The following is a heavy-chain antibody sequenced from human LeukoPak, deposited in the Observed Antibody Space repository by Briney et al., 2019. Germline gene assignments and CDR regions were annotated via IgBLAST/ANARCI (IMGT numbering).Heavy chain of an antibody. V-gene: IGHV3-23*01. J-gene: IGHJ4*02. CDR1: GFTFNIYA. Sequence: GGSLRLSCAASGFTFNIYAINWIRQAPGKGLEWVSGINGYGDSTHYADSVKGRFTISRDNSRNILYLRMNNLRPEDTAFYYCAKDRCTRTSCDGYPGYWGQGTLVTVSS. CDR3: AKDRCTRTSCDGYPGY. D-gene: IGHD2-2*01. CDR2: INGYGDST.